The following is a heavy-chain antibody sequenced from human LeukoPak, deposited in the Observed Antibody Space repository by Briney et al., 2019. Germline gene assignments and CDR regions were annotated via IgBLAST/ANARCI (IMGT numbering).Heavy chain of an antibody. J-gene: IGHJ6*02. CDR2: IYYSGST. CDR3: ARAVDYYDSPSYGMDV. CDR1: GDPISDYC. V-gene: IGHV4-39*07. Sequence: PSETLSLTCTVSGDPISDYCWTWIRQPPGKGLEWIGSIYYSGSTYYNPSLKSRVTISVDTSKNQFSLKLSSVTAADTAVYYCARAVDYYDSPSYGMDVWGQGTTVTVSS. D-gene: IGHD3-22*01.